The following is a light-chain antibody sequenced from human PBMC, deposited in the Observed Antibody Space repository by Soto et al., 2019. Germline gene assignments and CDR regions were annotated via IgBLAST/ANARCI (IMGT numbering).Light chain of an antibody. J-gene: IGLJ3*02. V-gene: IGLV2-11*01. CDR2: DVS. CDR3: SSYTNNKTWV. Sequence: QSVLTQPRSVSGSPGQSVTISCTGTSSDVGAYVYVSWYQQHPGKAPKLIIYDVSKRPSGVPDRFSGSKSGNTASLTISGLQAEDEADYYCSSYTNNKTWVFGGGTKVTVL. CDR1: SSDVGAYVY.